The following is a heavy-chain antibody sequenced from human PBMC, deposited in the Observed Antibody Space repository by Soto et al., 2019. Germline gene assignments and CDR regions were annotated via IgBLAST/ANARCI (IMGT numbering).Heavy chain of an antibody. J-gene: IGHJ5*02. D-gene: IGHD1-26*01. CDR2: LYNTGST. CDR1: GASISRYY. CDR3: ATQEVGGTYVYTFDP. V-gene: IGHV4-59*08. Sequence: TSETLSLTCTVSGASISRYYWSWIRQSPGKGLEWIGYLYNTGSTIYNPSLKSRVTISVDTSKNQFSLKLSSVTAADTAVYYCATQEVGGTYVYTFDPWGQGTLVTVSS.